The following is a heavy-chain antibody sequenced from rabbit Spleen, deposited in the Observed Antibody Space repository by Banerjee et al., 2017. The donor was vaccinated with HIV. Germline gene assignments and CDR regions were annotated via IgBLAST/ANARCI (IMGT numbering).Heavy chain of an antibody. D-gene: IGHD8-1*01. Sequence: QSLEESGGDLVKPGASLTLTCTASGFSFTYIDYLCWVRQPPGKGPEWIACVAAGVSFTSYYATWAKGRFTISKTSSTTVTLQMTSLTAADTATYFCARDSGTSFSSYGMDLWGPGTL. J-gene: IGHJ6*01. CDR2: VAAGVSFTS. V-gene: IGHV1S40*01. CDR1: GFSFTYIDY. CDR3: ARDSGTSFSSYGMDL.